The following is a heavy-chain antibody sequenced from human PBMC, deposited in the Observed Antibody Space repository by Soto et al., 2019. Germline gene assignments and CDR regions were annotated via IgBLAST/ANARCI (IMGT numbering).Heavy chain of an antibody. CDR1: GFTFSSYA. CDR2: ISYDGSNK. J-gene: IGHJ4*02. V-gene: IGHV3-30-3*01. CDR3: SIDIEYCSGGSCFDY. D-gene: IGHD2-15*01. Sequence: GGSLRLSCAASGFTFSSYAMHWVRQAPGKGLEWVAVISYDGSNKYYADSVKGRFTISRDNSKNTLYLQMNSLRAEDTAVYYCSIDIEYCSGGSCFDYWGQGTLVTVS.